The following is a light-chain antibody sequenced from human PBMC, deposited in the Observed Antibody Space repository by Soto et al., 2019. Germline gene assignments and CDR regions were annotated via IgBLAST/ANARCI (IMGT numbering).Light chain of an antibody. V-gene: IGKV1-5*03. CDR1: QSINSW. J-gene: IGKJ2*01. CDR2: KAS. Sequence: DIQMTQSPSTLSASVGDRVTITCRASQSINSWLAWYQQKPGKAPNLLIYKASSLESGVPSRFSGSGSGTEFTLTISSLQPDDFETYYCQQYNSYFGQGTKLEIK. CDR3: QQYNSY.